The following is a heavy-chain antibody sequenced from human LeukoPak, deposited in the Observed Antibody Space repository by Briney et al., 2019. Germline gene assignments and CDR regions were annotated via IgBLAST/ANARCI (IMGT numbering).Heavy chain of an antibody. CDR2: IRYDGSDK. CDR1: GFTFSNYG. CDR3: ARGPGIAVACDY. D-gene: IGHD6-19*01. Sequence: PGGSLRLSCAASGFTFSNYGIHWVRQAPGKGLQWVAFIRYDGSDKYYADSVKGRFTISRDNSKNSLYLQMNSLRAEDTAVYYCARGPGIAVACDYWGQGTLVTVSS. V-gene: IGHV3-30*02. J-gene: IGHJ4*02.